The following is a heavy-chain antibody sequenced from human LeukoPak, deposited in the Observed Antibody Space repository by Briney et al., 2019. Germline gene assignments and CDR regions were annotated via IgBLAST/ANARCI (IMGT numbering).Heavy chain of an antibody. V-gene: IGHV1-58*01. CDR1: GFTFTSSA. Sequence: TSVKVSCKASGFTFTSSAVQWVRQARGQRLEWIGWIVVGSGNTNYAQKFQERVTITRDMSTSTAYMELSSLRSEDTAVYYCAVILGYCSGGSCFATDYFDYWGQGTLVTVSS. D-gene: IGHD2-15*01. J-gene: IGHJ4*02. CDR3: AVILGYCSGGSCFATDYFDY. CDR2: IVVGSGNT.